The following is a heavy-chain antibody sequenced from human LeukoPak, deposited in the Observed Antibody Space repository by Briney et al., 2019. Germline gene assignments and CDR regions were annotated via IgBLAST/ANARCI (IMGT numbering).Heavy chain of an antibody. Sequence: ASVKVSCKASGYTFTSYAMHWVRQARGQRLECMGWINAGNGNTKYSQKFQGRVTITRDTSASTAYMELSSLRSEDTAVYYCARDSEWLAPLDYWGQGTLVTVSS. CDR1: GYTFTSYA. V-gene: IGHV1-3*01. CDR2: INAGNGNT. CDR3: ARDSEWLAPLDY. J-gene: IGHJ4*02. D-gene: IGHD6-19*01.